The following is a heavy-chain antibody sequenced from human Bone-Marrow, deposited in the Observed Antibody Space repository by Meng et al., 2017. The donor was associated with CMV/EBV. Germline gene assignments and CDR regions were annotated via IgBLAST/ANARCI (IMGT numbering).Heavy chain of an antibody. D-gene: IGHD2-2*01. V-gene: IGHV4-39*07. CDR3: ARGSGVVVPAAIDY. J-gene: IGHJ4*02. CDR2: IYYSGST. Sequence: ESLKISCTVSGGSISSSSYYWGWIRQPPGKGLEWIGSIYYSGSTYYNPSLKSRVTISVDTSKNQFSLKLSSVTAADTAVYYCARGSGVVVPAAIDYWGQRTLVTVSS. CDR1: GGSISSSSYY.